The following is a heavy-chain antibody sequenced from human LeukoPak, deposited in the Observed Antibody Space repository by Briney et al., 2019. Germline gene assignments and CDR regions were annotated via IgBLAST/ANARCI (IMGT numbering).Heavy chain of an antibody. J-gene: IGHJ4*02. CDR3: ARDRDEWESPPFDY. CDR1: GFTFSSYW. CDR2: IKQDGSEK. V-gene: IGHV3-7*01. D-gene: IGHD1-26*01. Sequence: GGSLRLSCAASGFTFSSYWMSWVRQAPGRGLEWVANIKQDGSEKYYVDSVKGRFTISRDNAKNSLYLQMNSLRAEDTAVYYCARDRDEWESPPFDYWGQGTLVTVSS.